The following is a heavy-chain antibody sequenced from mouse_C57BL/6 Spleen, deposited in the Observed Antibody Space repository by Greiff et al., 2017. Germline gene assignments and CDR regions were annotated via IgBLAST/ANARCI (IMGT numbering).Heavy chain of an antibody. CDR2: INPSNGGT. J-gene: IGHJ1*03. Sequence: QVQLQQPGTELVKPGASVTLSCKASGYTFTSYWMHWVKPRPGQGLEWIGNINPSNGGTNYNEKFKSKATLTVDKSSSTAYMQLSSLTSEDSAVYYCARPYGSSYWYFDVWGTGTTVTVSS. V-gene: IGHV1-53*01. CDR1: GYTFTSYW. D-gene: IGHD1-1*01. CDR3: ARPYGSSYWYFDV.